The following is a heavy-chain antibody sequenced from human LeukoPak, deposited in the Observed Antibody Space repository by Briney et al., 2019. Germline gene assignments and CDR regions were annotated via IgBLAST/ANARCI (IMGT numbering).Heavy chain of an antibody. V-gene: IGHV1-2*02. J-gene: IGHJ5*02. CDR2: INPNSGGT. D-gene: IGHD2-15*01. CDR1: GYTFTGYY. CDR3: ARKTKSGGSATSDWFDP. Sequence: GASVKVSCKASGYTFTGYYMHWVRQAPGQGLEWMGWINPNSGGTNHAQKFQGRVTMTRDTSISTAYMELSRLRSDDTAVYYCARKTKSGGSATSDWFDPWGQGTLVTVSS.